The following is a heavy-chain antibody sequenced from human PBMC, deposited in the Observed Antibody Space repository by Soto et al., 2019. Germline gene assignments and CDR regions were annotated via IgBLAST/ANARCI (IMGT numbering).Heavy chain of an antibody. D-gene: IGHD2-2*01. CDR1: GGTFSSYT. CDR3: ARGEDVVVPAAMGPYYYYYMDV. CDR2: IIPILGIA. Sequence: GASVKVSCKASGGTFSSYTISWARQAPGQGLEWMGRIIPILGIANYAQKFQGRVTITADKSTSTAYMELSSLRSEDTAVYYCARGEDVVVPAAMGPYYYYYMDVWGKGTTVTVSS. J-gene: IGHJ6*03. V-gene: IGHV1-69*02.